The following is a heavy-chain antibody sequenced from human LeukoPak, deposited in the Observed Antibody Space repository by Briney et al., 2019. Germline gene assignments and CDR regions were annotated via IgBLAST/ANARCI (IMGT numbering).Heavy chain of an antibody. V-gene: IGHV1-69*05. J-gene: IGHJ5*02. Sequence: ASVKVSCKTSGGTFNNSAISWVRQAPGQGLEWLGGIMPLFGTAGYAQKFQGRATITKDESTRTVYLELTSLTSDDTAVYYCARDVHGDYGSGWFDLWGQGTLVSVSS. CDR2: IMPLFGTA. D-gene: IGHD4-17*01. CDR3: ARDVHGDYGSGWFDL. CDR1: GGTFNNSA.